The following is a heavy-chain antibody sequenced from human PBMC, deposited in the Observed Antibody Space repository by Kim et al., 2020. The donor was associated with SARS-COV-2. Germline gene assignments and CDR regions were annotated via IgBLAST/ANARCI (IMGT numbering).Heavy chain of an antibody. CDR1: GFTFSSYA. CDR3: AKGFYFGVDYGEPDY. D-gene: IGHD4-17*01. CDR2: ISASGGST. Sequence: GGSLRLSCAASGFTFSSYAMTWVRQAPGKGLEWVSGISASGGSTYYADSVKGRFTISRGNSKNTLYLQMNSLRAEDTAVYYCAKGFYFGVDYGEPDYWGQGTLVTVSS. J-gene: IGHJ4*02. V-gene: IGHV3-23*01.